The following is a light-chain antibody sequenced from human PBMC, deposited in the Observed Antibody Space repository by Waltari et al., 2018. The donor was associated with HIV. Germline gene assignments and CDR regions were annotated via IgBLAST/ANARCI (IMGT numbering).Light chain of an antibody. CDR3: AAWDTSLGVWV. CDR1: SNTVGNQG. V-gene: IGLV10-54*01. J-gene: IGLJ3*02. Sequence: QAGLTQPPSVSKGLGQTATLTCTGNSNTVGNQGQPWLQQHQSPPPKLVSSRIHHLPSGISDRLSASRSGNTASLTVTGLQPEDEADYYCAAWDTSLGVWVFGGGTRLTVL. CDR2: RIH.